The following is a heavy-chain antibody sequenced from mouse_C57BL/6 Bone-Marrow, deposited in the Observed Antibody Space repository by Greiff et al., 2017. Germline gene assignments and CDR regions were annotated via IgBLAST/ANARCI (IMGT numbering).Heavy chain of an antibody. Sequence: EVQLQQSGAELVRPGASVKLSCTASGFNIKDDYMHWVKQRPEQGLEWIGWIDPENGDTEYASKFQGKATIPADTSSNTAYLQLSSLTSEDTAVYYCTTSPTTAFDYWGQGTTLTVSS. V-gene: IGHV14-4*01. CDR2: IDPENGDT. CDR3: TTSPTTAFDY. D-gene: IGHD1-2*01. CDR1: GFNIKDDY. J-gene: IGHJ2*01.